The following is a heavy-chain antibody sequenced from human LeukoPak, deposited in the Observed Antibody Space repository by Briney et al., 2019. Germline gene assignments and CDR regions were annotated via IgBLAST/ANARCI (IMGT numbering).Heavy chain of an antibody. CDR1: GFTFSSYA. CDR2: ISGSGGST. V-gene: IGHV3-23*01. J-gene: IGHJ3*02. D-gene: IGHD3-22*01. Sequence: GGSLRLSCAASGFTFSSYAMSWVRQASGKGLEWVSAISGSGGSTYYTDSVKGRFAISRDNSKNTLYLQMNSLRAEDTAVYYCAKGVVVIQDAFDIWGQGTMVTVSS. CDR3: AKGVVVIQDAFDI.